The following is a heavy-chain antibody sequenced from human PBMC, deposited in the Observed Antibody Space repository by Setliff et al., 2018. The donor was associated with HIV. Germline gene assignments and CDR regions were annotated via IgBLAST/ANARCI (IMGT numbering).Heavy chain of an antibody. CDR2: IYTSSSTI. V-gene: IGHV3-48*01. Sequence: ETLSLTCVGSGFTFSTYSMSWVRQVPGKGLEWIAYIYTSSSTIHYGDSVKGRFTISRDNAKNSVYLQMNSLRAEDTAVYYCARREYNYVPRAFDLWGQGTMVTVSS. CDR3: ARREYNYVPRAFDL. J-gene: IGHJ3*01. D-gene: IGHD5-18*01. CDR1: GFTFSTYS.